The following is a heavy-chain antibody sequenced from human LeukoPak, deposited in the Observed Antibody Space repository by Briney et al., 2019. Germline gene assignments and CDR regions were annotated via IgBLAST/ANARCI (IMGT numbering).Heavy chain of an antibody. CDR3: ANAEFTRPH. D-gene: IGHD3-10*01. V-gene: IGHV3-23*01. CDR2: ISGGGGST. Sequence: PGGSLRLSCAASGFTFSSYAMSWVRQAPGKGLEWVSGISGGGGSTYYADSVKGRFTISRGNSKNTLYLQMNSLRAEDTAVYYCANAEFTRPHWGQGTLVTVSS. CDR1: GFTFSSYA. J-gene: IGHJ1*01.